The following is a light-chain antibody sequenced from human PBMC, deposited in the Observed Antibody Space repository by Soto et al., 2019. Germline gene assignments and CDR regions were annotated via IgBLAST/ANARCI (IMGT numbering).Light chain of an antibody. Sequence: QSVLTQPPSVSAAPEKKVTISCSGSSSNIEHNYVSWYQQLPGTAPKLLIYDNNKRPSGIPDRFSGSKSGTSATLGITGLQTGDEADYYCGTWDSSLSVGVFGGGTKLTVL. J-gene: IGLJ2*01. V-gene: IGLV1-51*01. CDR3: GTWDSSLSVGV. CDR1: SSNIEHNY. CDR2: DNN.